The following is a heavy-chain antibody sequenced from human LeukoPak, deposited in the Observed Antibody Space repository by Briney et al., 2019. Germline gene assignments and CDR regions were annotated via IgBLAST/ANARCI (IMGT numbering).Heavy chain of an antibody. CDR2: INPNSGGT. D-gene: IGHD6-19*01. Sequence: ASVKVSCKASGYTFTGYYMHWVRQAPGQGLEWMGWINPNSGGTNYAQKFQGRVTMTRDTSISTAYMELSRLRSDDTAVYYCARDSSGWYVSGYFDYWGQGTLVTVSS. J-gene: IGHJ4*02. CDR1: GYTFTGYY. V-gene: IGHV1-2*02. CDR3: ARDSSGWYVSGYFDY.